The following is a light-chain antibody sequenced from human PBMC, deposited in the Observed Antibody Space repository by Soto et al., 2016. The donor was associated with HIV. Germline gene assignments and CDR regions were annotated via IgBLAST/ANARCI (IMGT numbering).Light chain of an antibody. V-gene: IGKV1-9*01. J-gene: IGKJ2*01. Sequence: DIQLTQSPSFLSASVGDRVTITCRASQDITSYLSWYQQKPGKAPKLPIHTASALQSGVPPRFSGSGSGTEFTLTISSLQPEDFATYYCQQLSSHLYTFGQGTRLEIK. CDR1: QDITSY. CDR2: TAS. CDR3: QQLSSHLYT.